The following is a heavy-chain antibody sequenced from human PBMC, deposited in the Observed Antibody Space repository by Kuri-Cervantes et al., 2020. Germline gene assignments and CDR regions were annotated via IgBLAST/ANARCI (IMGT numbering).Heavy chain of an antibody. J-gene: IGHJ4*02. CDR1: GFTFDDYA. CDR2: ISWNSGSI. V-gene: IGHV3-9*01. D-gene: IGHD4-17*01. Sequence: SLKISCAVSGFTFDDYAMHWVRQAPGKGLEWVSGISWNSGSIGYADSVKGRFTISRDNAKNSLYLQMNSLRAEDTALYYCAKDGELDYGDHTGFDYWGQGTLVTVSS. CDR3: AKDGELDYGDHTGFDY.